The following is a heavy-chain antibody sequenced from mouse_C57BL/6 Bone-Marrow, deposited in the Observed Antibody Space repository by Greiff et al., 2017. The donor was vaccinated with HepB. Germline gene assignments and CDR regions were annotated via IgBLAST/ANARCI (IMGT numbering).Heavy chain of an antibody. CDR3: ARSSCYYAMDY. V-gene: IGHV1-81*01. J-gene: IGHJ4*01. CDR1: GYTFTSYG. CDR2: IYPRSGNT. Sequence: QVQLQQSGAELARPGASVKLSCKASGYTFTSYGISWVKQRTGQGLEWIGEIYPRSGNTYYNEKFKGKATLTADKSSSTAYMELRSLTSEDSAVYFCARSSCYYAMDYWGQGNSVTVTS.